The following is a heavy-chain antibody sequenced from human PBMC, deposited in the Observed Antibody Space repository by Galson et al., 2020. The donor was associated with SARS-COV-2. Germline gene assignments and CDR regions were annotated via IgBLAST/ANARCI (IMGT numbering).Heavy chain of an antibody. V-gene: IGHV3-30*18. CDR1: GFTLSSYD. CDR3: AKDRWATRTKVYFHYGMDV. Sequence: GGSLRLSCAASGFTLSSYDMHWVRQAPGKGLEWVAVISHDGSKQYYADSVKGRFTISRDNSKNMLYLQVNSLRGEDTAVYYCAKDRWATRTKVYFHYGMDVWGQGTTVTVSS. J-gene: IGHJ6*02. CDR2: ISHDGSKQ. D-gene: IGHD1-1*01.